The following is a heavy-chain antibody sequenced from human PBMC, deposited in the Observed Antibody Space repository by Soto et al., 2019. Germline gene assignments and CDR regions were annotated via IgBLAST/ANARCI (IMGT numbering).Heavy chain of an antibody. CDR3: ARVDRNRGSYYVHYGMDV. CDR1: GGTFSSYA. V-gene: IGHV1-69*13. Sequence: GASVKVSRTASGGTFSSYAISWVRQAPGQGLEWMGGIIPIFGTANYAQKFQGRVTITADESTSTAYMELSSLRSEDTAVYYCARVDRNRGSYYVHYGMDVWGQGTTVTVSS. D-gene: IGHD1-26*01. J-gene: IGHJ6*02. CDR2: IIPIFGTA.